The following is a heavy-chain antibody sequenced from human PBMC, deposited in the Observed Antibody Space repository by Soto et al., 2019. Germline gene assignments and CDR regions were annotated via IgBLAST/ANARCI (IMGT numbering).Heavy chain of an antibody. D-gene: IGHD2-21*02. CDR2: MYNTGST. CDR1: GGSISGYY. J-gene: IGHJ6*02. Sequence: QVQLQESGPGLVKPSETLSLTCTVSGGSISGYYWSWIRQPPGKGLEWIGYMYNTGSTFYNPSFKSRVTRSVDTSKNQFSLKLNSVTAADTAVYYCARDLWGYCGTDCYPLDVWGQGTTVTVSS. CDR3: ARDLWGYCGTDCYPLDV. V-gene: IGHV4-59*01.